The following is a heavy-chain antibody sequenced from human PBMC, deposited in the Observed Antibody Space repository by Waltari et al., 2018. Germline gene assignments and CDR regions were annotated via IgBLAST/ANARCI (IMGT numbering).Heavy chain of an antibody. D-gene: IGHD4-4*01. Sequence: QVQLLESGPGLVKPSETLSLTCTVSPGSIRSFYWSWIRLPPGKGLEWIGYIYHSGITSYNPSLKSRVTIGVDTSKNQFSLKMRSVTAADTAVYYCARTAPPYSNAAYGGWSDPWGQGTLVTVSS. CDR3: ARTAPPYSNAAYGGWSDP. J-gene: IGHJ5*02. V-gene: IGHV4-59*08. CDR2: IYHSGIT. CDR1: PGSIRSFY.